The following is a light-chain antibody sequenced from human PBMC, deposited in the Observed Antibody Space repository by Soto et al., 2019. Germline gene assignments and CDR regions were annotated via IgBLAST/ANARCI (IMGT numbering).Light chain of an antibody. Sequence: QSVLTQPASVSGSPGPSITISCTGSSSDVGRYNIVSWYQQHPGKAPKLMIYEGSQRPSGVSDRFSGSKSGNTASLTISGLQAEDEADYYCCSYAGDRDLIFGGGTQLTVL. J-gene: IGLJ2*01. CDR1: SSDVGRYNI. V-gene: IGLV2-23*01. CDR3: CSYAGDRDLI. CDR2: EGS.